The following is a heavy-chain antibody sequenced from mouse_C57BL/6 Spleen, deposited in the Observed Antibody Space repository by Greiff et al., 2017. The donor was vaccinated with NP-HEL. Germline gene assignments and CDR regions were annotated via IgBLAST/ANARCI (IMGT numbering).Heavy chain of an antibody. CDR1: GFTFSSYA. CDR3: TRVDSSGSYYFDY. Sequence: EVQRVESGEGLVKPGGSLKLSCAASGFTFSSYAMSWVRQTPEKRLEWVAYIGSGGDYISYADTVKGGFTISRDKARTPLYLQMSSLKSEDTAMYYCTRVDSSGSYYFDYWGQGTTLTVSS. V-gene: IGHV5-9-1*02. D-gene: IGHD3-2*02. J-gene: IGHJ2*01. CDR2: IGSGGDYI.